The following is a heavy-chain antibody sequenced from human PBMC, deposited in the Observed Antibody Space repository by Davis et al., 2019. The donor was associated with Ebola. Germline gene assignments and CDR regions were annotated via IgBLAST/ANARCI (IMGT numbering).Heavy chain of an antibody. CDR2: IIPILGTA. V-gene: IGHV1-69*04. D-gene: IGHD2/OR15-2a*01. CDR1: GGTFSTYA. J-gene: IGHJ4*02. Sequence: SVKVSCKASGGTFSTYAISWVRQAPGQGLEWMGRIIPILGTANYAQKFQGRVTMTTDTSTSTAYMELRSLRSDDTAVYYCARPMAGLLSFDYWGQGTLVTVSS. CDR3: ARPMAGLLSFDY.